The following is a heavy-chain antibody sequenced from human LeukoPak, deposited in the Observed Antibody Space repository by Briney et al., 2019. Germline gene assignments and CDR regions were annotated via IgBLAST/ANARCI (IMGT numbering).Heavy chain of an antibody. V-gene: IGHV3-21*01. CDR3: ARDLSSSGWYSDDY. D-gene: IGHD6-19*01. Sequence: GGSLRLSCAASGFTFSSYSMNWVRQAPGKGLEWVSSISSSSSYIYYADSVKGRFTISRDNAKNSLYLQMNSLRAEDTAVYYCARDLSSSGWYSDDYWGQGTLVTVSS. CDR2: ISSSSSYI. J-gene: IGHJ4*02. CDR1: GFTFSSYS.